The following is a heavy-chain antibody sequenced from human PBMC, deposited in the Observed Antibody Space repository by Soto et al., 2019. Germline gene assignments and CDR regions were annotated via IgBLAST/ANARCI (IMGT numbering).Heavy chain of an antibody. J-gene: IGHJ5*02. Sequence: GESLNISCNGSGYIFTSYWIGWVRQMPGKGLEWMGIIYPGDSDTRYSPSFQGQVTISADKSISTAYLQWSSLKASDTAMYYCARLPSEGYDFWSGYPGNWFDPWGQGTLVTVSS. CDR1: GYIFTSYW. V-gene: IGHV5-51*01. CDR3: ARLPSEGYDFWSGYPGNWFDP. CDR2: IYPGDSDT. D-gene: IGHD3-3*01.